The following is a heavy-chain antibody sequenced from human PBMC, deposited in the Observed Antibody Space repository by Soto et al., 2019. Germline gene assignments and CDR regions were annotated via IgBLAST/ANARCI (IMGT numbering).Heavy chain of an antibody. CDR2: IIPILGIA. J-gene: IGHJ4*02. CDR3: ARVRPDTAGPFDY. Sequence: SSVKVSCKASGGTFSSYTISWVRQAPGQGLEWMGRIIPILGIANYAQKFQGRVTITADKSTSTAYMELSSLRSEDTAVYYCARVRPDTAGPFDYWGQGTLVTVS. V-gene: IGHV1-69*02. D-gene: IGHD5-18*01. CDR1: GGTFSSYT.